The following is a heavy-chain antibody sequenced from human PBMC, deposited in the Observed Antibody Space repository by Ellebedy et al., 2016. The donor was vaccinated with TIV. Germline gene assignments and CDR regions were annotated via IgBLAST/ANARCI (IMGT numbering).Heavy chain of an antibody. Sequence: ASVKVSCKASGYTFTGYYMHWVRQAPGQGLEWMGIINPSGGRTSYAQKFQGRVTMTRDTSTSTVYMELSSLRSEDTAVYYCARDRQISWGKDIVVVPAASPDYWGQGTLVTVSS. CDR1: GYTFTGYY. D-gene: IGHD2-2*01. CDR2: INPSGGRT. V-gene: IGHV1-46*01. J-gene: IGHJ4*02. CDR3: ARDRQISWGKDIVVVPAASPDY.